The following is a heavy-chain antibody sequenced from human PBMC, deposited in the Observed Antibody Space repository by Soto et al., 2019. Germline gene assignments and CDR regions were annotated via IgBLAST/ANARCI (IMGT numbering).Heavy chain of an antibody. CDR2: ISSSSSYI. D-gene: IGHD3-22*01. J-gene: IGHJ4*02. Sequence: GGSLRLSCAASGFTFSSYSMNWVRQAPGKGLEWVSSISSSSSYIYYADSVKGRFTISRDNAKNSLYLQMNSLRAEDTAVYYCARSDTYFYDSRGYYYFDYCGQGTVVTVSS. CDR3: ARSDTYFYDSRGYYYFDY. CDR1: GFTFSSYS. V-gene: IGHV3-21*01.